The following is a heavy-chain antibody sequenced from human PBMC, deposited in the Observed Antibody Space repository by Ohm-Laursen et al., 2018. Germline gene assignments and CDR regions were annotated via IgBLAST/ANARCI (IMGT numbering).Heavy chain of an antibody. V-gene: IGHV4-61*01. Sequence: SETLSLTCPVSGGSVSSGSYYWSWIRQPPGKGLEWIGYIYYSGSTNYNPSLKSRVTISVDTSKNQFSLKLSSVTAADTAVYYCARGSGSYFRKGYGMDVWGQGTTVTVSS. CDR1: GGSVSSGSYY. J-gene: IGHJ6*02. CDR2: IYYSGST. D-gene: IGHD1-26*01. CDR3: ARGSGSYFRKGYGMDV.